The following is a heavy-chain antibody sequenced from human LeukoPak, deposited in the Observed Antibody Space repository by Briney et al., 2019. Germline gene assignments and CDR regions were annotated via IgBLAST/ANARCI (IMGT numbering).Heavy chain of an antibody. V-gene: IGHV1-8*01. CDR2: MHPNSGNT. D-gene: IGHD6-19*01. CDR1: GYTFTSYD. CDR3: ARGESHSSGWYDK. Sequence: ASVNVSCKASGYTFTSYDINGVRQATGQGLEWMGWMHPNSGNTGYAQKFQGRVTMTRNTSISTAYMELSSLRSEDTDVYYCARGESHSSGWYDKWGQGTLVTVSS. J-gene: IGHJ4*02.